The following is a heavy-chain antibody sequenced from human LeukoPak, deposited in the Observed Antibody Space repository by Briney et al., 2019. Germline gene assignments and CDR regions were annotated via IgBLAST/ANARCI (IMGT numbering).Heavy chain of an antibody. Sequence: NPSETLSLTCTVSGYSISSGYYWGWIRQPPGKGLEWIGSIYHSGSTYYNPSLKSRVTISVDTSKNQFSLKLSSVTAADTAVYYCASVATTAAFDIWGQGTMVTVSS. CDR1: GYSISSGYY. J-gene: IGHJ3*02. CDR3: ASVATTAAFDI. D-gene: IGHD5-12*01. CDR2: IYHSGST. V-gene: IGHV4-38-2*02.